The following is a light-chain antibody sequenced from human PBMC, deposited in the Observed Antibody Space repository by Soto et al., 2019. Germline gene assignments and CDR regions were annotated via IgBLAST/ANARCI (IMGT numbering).Light chain of an antibody. CDR1: QSIGGN. Sequence: EIVVTQSPAALSVSPGEIATLSFSASQSIGGNLAWYQQKPGQAPRLLIYDVSTRATGIPARFSGRGSGTEFTLTISSLQSEDFALYYCQQYNNRPPWTFGQGTKVDIK. CDR3: QQYNNRPPWT. CDR2: DVS. V-gene: IGKV3-15*01. J-gene: IGKJ1*01.